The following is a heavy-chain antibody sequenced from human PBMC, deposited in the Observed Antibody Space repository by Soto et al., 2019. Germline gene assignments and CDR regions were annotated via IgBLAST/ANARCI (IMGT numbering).Heavy chain of an antibody. Sequence: QVQLQESGPGLVKPSQTLSLTCTVSGGSISGGGYYWSWIRQHPGKGLEWIGYIYYSASTYYNPSLKSRVTISVDTSKNQLSLKLSSVTAADTAVYYCARAVRTLQGMDVWGQGTTVTVSS. CDR3: ARAVRTLQGMDV. V-gene: IGHV4-31*03. D-gene: IGHD2-8*01. J-gene: IGHJ6*02. CDR1: GGSISGGGYY. CDR2: IYYSAST.